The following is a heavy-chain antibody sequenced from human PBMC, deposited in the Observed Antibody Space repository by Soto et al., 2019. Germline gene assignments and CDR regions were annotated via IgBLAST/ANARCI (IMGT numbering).Heavy chain of an antibody. CDR3: AKGLISGDLGYYYYVMDV. D-gene: IGHD2-21*02. J-gene: IGHJ6*02. V-gene: IGHV3-23*01. CDR1: GFTFSSYA. CDR2: IIGSGGST. Sequence: PGGSLRISCAASGFTFSSYAMSWVRQAPGKGLEWVSAIIGSGGSTYYADSVKVRFTISRDNSNNTLYLQMNSLRAEDTAVYYCAKGLISGDLGYYYYVMDVWGQGTTVTVSS.